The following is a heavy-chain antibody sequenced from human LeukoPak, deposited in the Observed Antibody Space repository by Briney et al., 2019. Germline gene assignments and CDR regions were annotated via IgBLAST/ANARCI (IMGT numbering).Heavy chain of an antibody. V-gene: IGHV3-30-3*01. CDR1: GFTFSSYA. Sequence: GGSLRLSCAASGFTFSSYAMHWVRQAPGKGLEWVAVISYDGSNKYYADSVKGRFTISRDNSKNTLYLQMNSLRVEDTAVYYCAKDRGSGWFSYFDYWGQGTLVTVSS. J-gene: IGHJ4*02. D-gene: IGHD6-19*01. CDR3: AKDRGSGWFSYFDY. CDR2: ISYDGSNK.